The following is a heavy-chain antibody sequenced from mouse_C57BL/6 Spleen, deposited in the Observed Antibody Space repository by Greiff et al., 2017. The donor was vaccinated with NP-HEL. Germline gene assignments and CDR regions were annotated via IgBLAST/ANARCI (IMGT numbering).Heavy chain of an antibody. CDR1: GYSFTSYY. D-gene: IGHD3-3*01. V-gene: IGHV1-66*01. CDR3: ARDQLGGYFDV. Sequence: VQLVESGPELVKPGASVKISCKASGYSFTSYYIHWVKQRPGQGLEWIGWIYPGSGNTKYNEKFKGKATLTADTSSSTAYMQLSSLTSEDSAVYYCARDQLGGYFDVWGTGTTVTVSS. CDR2: IYPGSGNT. J-gene: IGHJ1*03.